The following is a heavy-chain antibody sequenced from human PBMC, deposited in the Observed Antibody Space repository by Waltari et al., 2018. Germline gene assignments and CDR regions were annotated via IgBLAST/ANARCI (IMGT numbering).Heavy chain of an antibody. Sequence: QVQLQESGPGLVKPSETLSLTCTVPGGSIRSSHWSWLRQSPGKGLEWIGYISYSGSTNYNPSLKSRVIISVDTSKNQFSLNLSSVIAADTAVYYCARSGGYQSPLLYWGQGTLVTVSS. CDR3: ARSGGYQSPLLY. V-gene: IGHV4-59*08. CDR1: GGSIRSSH. J-gene: IGHJ4*02. CDR2: ISYSGST. D-gene: IGHD3-22*01.